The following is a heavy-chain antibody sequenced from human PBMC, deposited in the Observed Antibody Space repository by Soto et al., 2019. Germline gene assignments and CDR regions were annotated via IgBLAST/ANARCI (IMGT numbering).Heavy chain of an antibody. Sequence: SETLRLTWAVDGGSFIGYCGSWISTTKGKGLEWIGEINHSGSTNYNPSLKSRVTISVDTSKNQFSLKLSSVTAADTAVYYCARGRFLEWLSVRRNWFDPWGQGTLVTVSS. CDR2: INHSGST. CDR3: ARGRFLEWLSVRRNWFDP. J-gene: IGHJ5*02. V-gene: IGHV4-34*01. D-gene: IGHD3-3*01. CDR1: GGSFIGYC.